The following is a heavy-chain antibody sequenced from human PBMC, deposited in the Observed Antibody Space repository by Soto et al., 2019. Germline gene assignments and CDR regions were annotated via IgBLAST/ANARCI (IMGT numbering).Heavy chain of an antibody. V-gene: IGHV4-39*01. Sequence: QLQLQESGPGLVKPSETLSLTCTVSGGSISSSSYYWGWIRQPPGKGLEWIGSIYYSGSTYYNPSLKSRVTISVDTSKHQFSLKLSSVTAADTAVYYGARLIAAADIDYWGQGTLVTVSS. D-gene: IGHD6-13*01. J-gene: IGHJ4*02. CDR3: ARLIAAADIDY. CDR2: IYYSGST. CDR1: GGSISSSSYY.